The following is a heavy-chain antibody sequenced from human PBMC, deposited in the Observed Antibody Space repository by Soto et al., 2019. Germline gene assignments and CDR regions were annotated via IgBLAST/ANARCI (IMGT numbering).Heavy chain of an antibody. D-gene: IGHD3-3*01. J-gene: IGHJ6*02. CDR3: ARSGTGYYTPDGMDV. CDR2: INPSGGST. Sequence: GASVKVSCKASGYTFTSYYMHWVRQAPGQGLEWMGIINPSGGSTSYAQKFQGRVTMTRDTSTSTVYMELSSLRSEDTAVYYCARSGTGYYTPDGMDVWGQGTTVTVSS. CDR1: GYTFTSYY. V-gene: IGHV1-46*01.